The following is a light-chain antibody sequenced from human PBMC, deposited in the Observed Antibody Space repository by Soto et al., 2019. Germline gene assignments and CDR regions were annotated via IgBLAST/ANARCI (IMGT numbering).Light chain of an antibody. Sequence: IVLTQSPATLSLSPGERATLSCRASQSVSNNYLAWYQQKPGQAPRLLIYRASTRAAGLPDRFSGSGSETDFTLTISSLQSEDFAVYYCQQYNKWPITFGQGTRLEIK. CDR2: RAS. CDR3: QQYNKWPIT. CDR1: QSVSNN. V-gene: IGKV3-15*01. J-gene: IGKJ5*01.